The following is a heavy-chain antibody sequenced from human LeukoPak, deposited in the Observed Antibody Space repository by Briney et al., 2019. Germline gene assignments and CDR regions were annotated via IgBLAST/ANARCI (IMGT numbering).Heavy chain of an antibody. CDR2: MNPNSGNT. Sequence: ASVTVSLKASGYTFTIYDINWVRQATGQGLEWMGWMNPNSGNTGHAQKVQGRGTMTRNTSIGTAYMELSILRSEDPAVYFYARGLRSSRDFDPWGQGALVTVSS. CDR1: GYTFTIYD. CDR3: ARGLRSSRDFDP. J-gene: IGHJ5*02. D-gene: IGHD6-13*01. V-gene: IGHV1-8*01.